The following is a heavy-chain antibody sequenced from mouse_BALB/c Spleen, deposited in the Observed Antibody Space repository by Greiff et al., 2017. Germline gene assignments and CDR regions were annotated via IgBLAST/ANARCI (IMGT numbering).Heavy chain of an antibody. Sequence: EVKLVESGGGLVKPGGSLKLSCAASGFTFSDYYMYWVRQTPEKRLEWVATISDGGSYTYYPDSVKGRFTISRDNAKNNLYLQMSSLKSEDTAMYYCARGGYDGYLYYAMDYWGQGTSVTVSS. J-gene: IGHJ4*01. CDR2: ISDGGSYT. CDR1: GFTFSDYY. CDR3: ARGGYDGYLYYAMDY. V-gene: IGHV5-4*02. D-gene: IGHD2-3*01.